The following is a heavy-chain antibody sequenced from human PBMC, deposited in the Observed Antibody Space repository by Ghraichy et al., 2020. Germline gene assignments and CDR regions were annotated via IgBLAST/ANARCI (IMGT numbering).Heavy chain of an antibody. Sequence: SETLSLTCTVSGGSISSYYWSWIRQPPGKGLEWIGYIYYSGSTNYNPSLKSRVTISVDTSKNQFSLKLSSVTAADTAVYYCARGGIVVVTASDYYYYGMDVWGQGTTVTVSS. CDR2: IYYSGST. CDR1: GGSISSYY. D-gene: IGHD2-21*02. V-gene: IGHV4-59*01. CDR3: ARGGIVVVTASDYYYYGMDV. J-gene: IGHJ6*02.